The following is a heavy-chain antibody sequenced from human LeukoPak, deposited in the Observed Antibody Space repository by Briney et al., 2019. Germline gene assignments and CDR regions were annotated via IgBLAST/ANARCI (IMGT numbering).Heavy chain of an antibody. Sequence: SETLSLTCTVSGGSISSSSYYWGWIRQPPGKGLEWIGSIYYSGSTYYNPSLKSRATISVDTSKNQFSLKLSSVTAADTAVYYCATQPDYGDDGYFDYWGQGTLVTVSS. CDR1: GGSISSSSYY. V-gene: IGHV4-39*01. CDR2: IYYSGST. CDR3: ATQPDYGDDGYFDY. J-gene: IGHJ4*02. D-gene: IGHD4-17*01.